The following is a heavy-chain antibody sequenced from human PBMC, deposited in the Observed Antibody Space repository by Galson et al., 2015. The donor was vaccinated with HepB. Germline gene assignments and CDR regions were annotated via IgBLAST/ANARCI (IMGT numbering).Heavy chain of an antibody. CDR3: TTDLGYSGRWGVWGVFDY. Sequence: SLRLSCAASGFTFSNAWMSWVRQAPGKGLEWVGRIKSKTDGGTTDYAAPVKGRFTISRDDSKNTLYLQMNSLKTEDTAVYYCTTDLGYSGRWGVWGVFDYWGQGTLVTVSS. CDR2: IKSKTDGGTT. D-gene: IGHD6-13*01. V-gene: IGHV3-15*01. CDR1: GFTFSNAW. J-gene: IGHJ4*02.